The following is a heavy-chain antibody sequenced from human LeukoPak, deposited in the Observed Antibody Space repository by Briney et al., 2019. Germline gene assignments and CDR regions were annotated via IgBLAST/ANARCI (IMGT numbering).Heavy chain of an antibody. CDR3: ARDWAIVGASAGDY. V-gene: IGHV3-11*01. J-gene: IGHJ4*02. CDR2: ISSSGSTI. Sequence: GGSLRLSCAASGFTFSNYWMTWVRQAPGKGLEWVSYISSSGSTIYYADSVKGRFTISRDNAKNSLYLQMNSLRAEDMAVYYCARDWAIVGASAGDYWGQGTLVTVSS. D-gene: IGHD1-26*01. CDR1: GFTFSNYW.